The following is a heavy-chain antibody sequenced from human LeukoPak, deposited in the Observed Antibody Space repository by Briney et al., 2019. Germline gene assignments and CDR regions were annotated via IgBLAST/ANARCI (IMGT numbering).Heavy chain of an antibody. CDR3: AREKFLEWYAVAGTFGYFDY. J-gene: IGHJ4*02. Sequence: GGSLRLSCAASGFSFSDYWMSWVRQAPGRGLEWVGNINQDGSQNSSVDSVKGRFTISRDNAKNSLYLQMNSLRAEDTAVYYCAREKFLEWYAVAGTFGYFDYWGQGTLVTVSS. CDR2: INQDGSQN. CDR1: GFSFSDYW. V-gene: IGHV3-7*03. D-gene: IGHD6-19*01.